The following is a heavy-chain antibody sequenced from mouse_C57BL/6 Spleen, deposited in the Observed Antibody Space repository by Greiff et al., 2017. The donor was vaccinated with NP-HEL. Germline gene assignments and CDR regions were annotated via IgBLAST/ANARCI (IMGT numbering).Heavy chain of an antibody. J-gene: IGHJ2*01. CDR1: GYAFSSSW. D-gene: IGHD1-2*01. Sequence: VQLQQSGPELVKPGASVKISCKASGYAFSSSWMNWVKQRPGKGLEWIGRIYPGDGDTNYNGKFKGKATLTADKSSSTAYMQLSSLTSEDSAVYFCAREATARDDWGQGTTLTVSS. CDR3: AREATARDD. V-gene: IGHV1-82*01. CDR2: IYPGDGDT.